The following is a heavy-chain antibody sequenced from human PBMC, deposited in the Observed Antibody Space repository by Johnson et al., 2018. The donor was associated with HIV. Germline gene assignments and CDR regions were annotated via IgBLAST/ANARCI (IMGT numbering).Heavy chain of an antibody. CDR2: IYSGRST. CDR1: GFAVSSNY. CDR3: ARLFYYEAFDI. D-gene: IGHD3-10*01. V-gene: IGHV3-66*01. J-gene: IGHJ3*02. Sequence: VQVVESGGGLVQPGGSLRLSCAASGFAVSSNYMSWVRQAPGKGLEWVSVIYSGRSTYYADSVKGRFTISRDNSKNTLFLQMNSLRAEDTAVYYCARLFYYEAFDIWGQGTMVTVSS.